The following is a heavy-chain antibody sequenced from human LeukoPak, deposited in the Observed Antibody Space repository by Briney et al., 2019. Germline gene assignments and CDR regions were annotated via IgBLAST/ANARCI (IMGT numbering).Heavy chain of an antibody. V-gene: IGHV3-23*01. CDR3: AKGGSSGWYYFDY. CDR1: GFTFSSYA. CDR2: ISGSGGST. J-gene: IGHJ4*02. D-gene: IGHD6-19*01. Sequence: GGSLRLSCAASGFTFSSYAMSWVRQAPGKGLEWVSTISGSGGSTYYADSVKGRFTISRDNSKNTLYLQMNSLRAEDTAVYYCAKGGSSGWYYFDYWGQGTLVTVSS.